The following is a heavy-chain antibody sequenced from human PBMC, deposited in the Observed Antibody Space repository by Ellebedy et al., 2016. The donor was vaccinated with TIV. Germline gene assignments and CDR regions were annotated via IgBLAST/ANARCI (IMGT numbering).Heavy chain of an antibody. V-gene: IGHV3-23*01. J-gene: IGHJ4*02. CDR1: GFIFSSCV. D-gene: IGHD6-13*01. CDR2: ISGSGGSR. Sequence: GESLKISCAASGFIFSSCVMNWVRQAPGKGLEWVSVISGSGGSRYHADSVKGRFSISRDNSKNTLYLQMNSLRAEDTAVYYCAKVLAAAGTGYWGQGTLVTVSS. CDR3: AKVLAAAGTGY.